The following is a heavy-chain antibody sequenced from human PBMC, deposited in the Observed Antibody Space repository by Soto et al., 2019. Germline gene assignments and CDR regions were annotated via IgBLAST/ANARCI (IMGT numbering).Heavy chain of an antibody. V-gene: IGHV5-51*01. CDR3: ARLSGDGHNLHAFDI. D-gene: IGHD1-1*01. J-gene: IGHJ3*02. Sequence: PGESLKISCKGSGYIFTSDWIVWVRQMPGKGLEWMGIIYPGDSDTRYSPSFQGQVTISADKSISTAYLQSSSLKASDTAMYYSARLSGDGHNLHAFDICGQGTMVTVS. CDR1: GYIFTSDW. CDR2: IYPGDSDT.